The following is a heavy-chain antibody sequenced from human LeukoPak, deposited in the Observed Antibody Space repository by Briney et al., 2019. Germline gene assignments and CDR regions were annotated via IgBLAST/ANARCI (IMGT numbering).Heavy chain of an antibody. CDR1: GFTFNNAW. J-gene: IGHJ5*02. D-gene: IGHD6-19*01. CDR3: TRHAYSSGWS. V-gene: IGHV3-15*07. CDR2: IKSKNDGGTT. Sequence: GGSLRLSCSASGFTFNNAWMNWVRQAPGKGLEWVGRIKSKNDGGTTDYAAPVKGRFTISRDDSKNTLYLQMNSLKTEDTAVYYCTRHAYSSGWSWGQGTLVTVSS.